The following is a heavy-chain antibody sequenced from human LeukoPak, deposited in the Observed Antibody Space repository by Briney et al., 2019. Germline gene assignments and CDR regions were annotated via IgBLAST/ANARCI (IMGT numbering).Heavy chain of an antibody. Sequence: GGSLRLSCAASGFTVSSNYMSWVRQAPGKGLEWVSLINSGAGTYYADSVKGRFTITRDNSKNTLYLQMNSLRAEDTAVYYCATLPYDSSGYYPVSYYGMDVWGQGTTVTVSS. CDR1: GFTVSSNY. CDR3: ATLPYDSSGYYPVSYYGMDV. D-gene: IGHD3-22*01. J-gene: IGHJ6*02. V-gene: IGHV3-53*01. CDR2: INSGAGT.